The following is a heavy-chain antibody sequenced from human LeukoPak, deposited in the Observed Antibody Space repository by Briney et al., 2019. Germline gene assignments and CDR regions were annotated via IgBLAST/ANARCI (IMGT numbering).Heavy chain of an antibody. J-gene: IGHJ3*02. CDR1: GFSFSNYW. D-gene: IGHD3-10*01. V-gene: IGHV3-7*04. CDR3: ARDHYYYGSGNYYSAAFDI. CDR2: IKEDGSQK. Sequence: GGSLRLSCAASGFSFSNYWMSWIRQAPGKGLEWVANIKEDGSQKNYVDSVQGRFTISRDNAKNALYLQMNSLRAEDTAVYYCARDHYYYGSGNYYSAAFDIWGQGTMVTVSS.